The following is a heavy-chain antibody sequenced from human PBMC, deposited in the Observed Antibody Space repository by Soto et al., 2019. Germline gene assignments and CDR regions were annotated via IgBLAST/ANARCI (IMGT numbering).Heavy chain of an antibody. CDR3: ARERRYYYYGMDV. J-gene: IGHJ6*02. CDR2: IYYSGST. D-gene: IGHD3-16*01. CDR1: GGSISSGDYY. Sequence: TSETLSLTCTVSGGSISSGDYYWSWIRQPPGKGLEWIGYIYYSGSTYYNPSLKSRVTISVDTSKNQFSLKLSSVTAADTAVYYCARERRYYYYGMDVWGQGTTVTVSS. V-gene: IGHV4-30-4*02.